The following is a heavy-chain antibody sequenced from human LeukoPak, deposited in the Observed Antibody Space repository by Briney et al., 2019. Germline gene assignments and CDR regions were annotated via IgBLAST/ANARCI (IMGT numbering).Heavy chain of an antibody. CDR2: IIPIVNMV. CDR1: GDAFSTYV. CDR3: ARRIGERFSAHEYFDS. J-gene: IGHJ4*02. Sequence: SVKVSCTASGDAFSTYVFTWVRRAPGQGLEWMGRIIPIVNMVDYAEEFQGRVSITADKSTSTAYMEVSGLRSEDTAVYYCARRIGERFSAHEYFDSWGQGTQVTVSS. V-gene: IGHV1-69*04. D-gene: IGHD5-12*01.